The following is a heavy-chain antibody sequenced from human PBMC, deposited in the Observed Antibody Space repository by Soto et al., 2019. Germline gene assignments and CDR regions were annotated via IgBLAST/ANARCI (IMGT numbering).Heavy chain of an antibody. CDR3: ARHQTYYYDSSGYYGAFDI. Sequence: ASVKVSCKASGYTFTDFGISWARQAPGQGLEWMGWISPYNDETKYAQKLQGRVTITTDTSTSTAYMELRSLRSEDTAVYYCARHQTYYYDSSGYYGAFDIWGQGTMVTVSS. J-gene: IGHJ3*02. D-gene: IGHD3-22*01. CDR2: ISPYNDET. V-gene: IGHV1-18*01. CDR1: GYTFTDFG.